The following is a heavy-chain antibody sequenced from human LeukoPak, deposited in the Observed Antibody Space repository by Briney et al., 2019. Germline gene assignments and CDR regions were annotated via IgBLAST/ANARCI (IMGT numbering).Heavy chain of an antibody. Sequence: ASVKVSCKASGYTFTSYSISWVRQAPGQGLEWMGWISAYNGNTNYAQKLQGRVTMTTDTSTSTAYMELRSLRSDDTAVYYCAREIDGSGSTSPSFDYWGQGTLVAVSS. D-gene: IGHD3-10*01. CDR2: ISAYNGNT. CDR3: AREIDGSGSTSPSFDY. J-gene: IGHJ4*02. V-gene: IGHV1-18*01. CDR1: GYTFTSYS.